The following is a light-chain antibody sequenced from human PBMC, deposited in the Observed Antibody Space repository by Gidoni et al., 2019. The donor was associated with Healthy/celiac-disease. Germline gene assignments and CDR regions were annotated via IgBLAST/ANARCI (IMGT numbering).Light chain of an antibody. CDR1: QSISSY. CDR3: QKSYRTTRT. V-gene: IGKV1-39*01. Sequence: DIQMTQSPSSLSASVGDRVTITCRASQSISSYLNWYQQKPGKAPKLLIYAAPSLQSGIPSRFSEGGSGTDFTLTISRLKPEDLATYYCQKSYRTTRTFGGGTKVEIK. J-gene: IGKJ4*01. CDR2: AAP.